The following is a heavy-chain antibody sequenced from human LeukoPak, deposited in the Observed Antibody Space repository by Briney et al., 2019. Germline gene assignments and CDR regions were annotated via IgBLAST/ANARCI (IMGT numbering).Heavy chain of an antibody. Sequence: GGSLRLSCAASGFTFSSYSMNWVRQAPGKGLEWVSSISSSSSYIYYADSVKGRFTISRDNAKNSLYLQMNSLRAEDTAVYYCAKSSYYDTSGFYREYYFDYWGQGTLVTVSS. CDR1: GFTFSSYS. J-gene: IGHJ4*02. V-gene: IGHV3-21*01. CDR2: ISSSSSYI. CDR3: AKSSYYDTSGFYREYYFDY. D-gene: IGHD3-22*01.